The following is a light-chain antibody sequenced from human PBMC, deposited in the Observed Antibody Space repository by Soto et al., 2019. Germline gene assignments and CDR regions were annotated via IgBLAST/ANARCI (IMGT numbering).Light chain of an antibody. J-gene: IGKJ1*01. V-gene: IGKV1-39*01. CDR2: AAS. CDR3: QQSYSTPRT. CDR1: QSISNY. Sequence: DIQMTQSPSSLSASVGDRVTITCRASQSISNYLNWNQQKSGKAPKLLIYAASSLQSGVPSRFSGSGSGTDFTLTISSLQPEDFATYHCQQSYSTPRTFGQGTKVEIK.